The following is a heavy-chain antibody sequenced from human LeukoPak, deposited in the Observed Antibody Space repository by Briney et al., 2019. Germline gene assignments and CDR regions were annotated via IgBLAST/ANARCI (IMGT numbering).Heavy chain of an antibody. D-gene: IGHD3-10*01. Sequence: SETLSLTCTVSGGSISSSSYYWSWIRQPPGKGLEWIGYIYYSGSTNYNPSLKSRVTISVDTSKNQFSLKLSSVTAADTAVYYCARHWLDSGAPDRFDYWGQGTLVTVSS. CDR2: IYYSGST. V-gene: IGHV4-61*01. J-gene: IGHJ4*02. CDR1: GGSISSSSYY. CDR3: ARHWLDSGAPDRFDY.